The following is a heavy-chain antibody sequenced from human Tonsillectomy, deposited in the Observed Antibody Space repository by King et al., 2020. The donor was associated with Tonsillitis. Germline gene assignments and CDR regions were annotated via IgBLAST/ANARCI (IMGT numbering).Heavy chain of an antibody. CDR2: TYYSGST. J-gene: IGHJ5*02. D-gene: IGHD3-10*01. V-gene: IGHV4-59*08. Sequence: VQLQESGPGLVKPSETLSLTCSVSGGSINNYYWSWIRQPPGKRLEWIGYTYYSGSTNYNPSLKSLVTISVDTSKNQFSLKLSSVTAADTAVYYCARHGVLLWFGDILSFFDPWGQGTLVTVSS. CDR1: GGSINNYY. CDR3: ARHGVLLWFGDILSFFDP.